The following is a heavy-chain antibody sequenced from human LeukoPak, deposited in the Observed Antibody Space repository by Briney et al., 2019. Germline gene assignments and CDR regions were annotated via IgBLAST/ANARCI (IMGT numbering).Heavy chain of an antibody. J-gene: IGHJ4*02. CDR1: GGSISSSSYY. CDR2: IYYSGST. D-gene: IGHD1-26*01. V-gene: IGHV4-39*07. CDR3: ARDHIVGAHFDY. Sequence: SETLSLTCTVSGGSISSSSYYWGWIRQPPGKGLEWIGSIYYSGSTYYNPSLKSRVTISVDTSKNQFSLKLSSVTAADTAVYYCARDHIVGAHFDYWGQGTLVTVSS.